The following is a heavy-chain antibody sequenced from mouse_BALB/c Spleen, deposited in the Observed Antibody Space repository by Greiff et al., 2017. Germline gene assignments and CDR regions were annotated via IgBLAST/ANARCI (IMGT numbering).Heavy chain of an antibody. J-gene: IGHJ2*01. D-gene: IGHD2-4*01. CDR3: ARTGDYDEGRYFDY. CDR2: ISYSGST. V-gene: IGHV3-2*02. Sequence: EVQLQESGPGLVKPSQSLSLTCTVTGYSITSDYAWNWIRQFPGNKLEWMGYISYSGSTSYNPSLKSRISITRDTSKNQFFLQLNSVTTEDTATYYCARTGDYDEGRYFDYWGQGTTLTVSS. CDR1: GYSITSDYA.